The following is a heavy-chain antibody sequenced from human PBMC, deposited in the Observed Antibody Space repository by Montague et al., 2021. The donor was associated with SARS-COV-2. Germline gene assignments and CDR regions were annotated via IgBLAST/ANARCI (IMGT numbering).Heavy chain of an antibody. V-gene: IGHV4-39*07. J-gene: IGHJ4*02. CDR2: IYYSGST. D-gene: IGHD6-19*01. CDR3: ARERSSGWD. Sequence: SETLSLTCTVSDGSISSGSYYWGWIRQPPGKGLEWIGSIYYSGSTYKNPPLKSRVTLSVDTSENHFSLKLSSVTAADTAVYYCARERSSGWDWGQGTLVTVSS. CDR1: DGSISSGSYY.